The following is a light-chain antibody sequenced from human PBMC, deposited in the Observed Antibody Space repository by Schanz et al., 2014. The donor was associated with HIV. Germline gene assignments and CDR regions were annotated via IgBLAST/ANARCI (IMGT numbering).Light chain of an antibody. V-gene: IGKV1-39*01. CDR2: AAS. CDR3: QQYYSYPPT. J-gene: IGKJ1*01. CDR1: QSISSY. Sequence: DIHMTQSPSSLSASVGDRVTITCRASQSISSYLNWYQQKPGKAPKLLIYAASSLQSGVPSRFSGSGSGTDFTLTISCLQSEDFATYYCQQYYSYPPTFGQGTKVEIK.